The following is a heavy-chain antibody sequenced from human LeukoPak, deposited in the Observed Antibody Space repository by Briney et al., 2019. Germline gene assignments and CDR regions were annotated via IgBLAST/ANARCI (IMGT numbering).Heavy chain of an antibody. CDR3: AKSQSGSVDAFDI. J-gene: IGHJ3*02. V-gene: IGHV3-30*18. D-gene: IGHD3-10*01. Sequence: GRSLRLSCAASGFTFSSYGMHWVRQAPGKGLEWVAVISYDGSNKYYADSVKGRFTISRDNSKNTQSLQMSSLRAEDTAVYYCAKSQSGSVDAFDIWGQGTMVTVSS. CDR2: ISYDGSNK. CDR1: GFTFSSYG.